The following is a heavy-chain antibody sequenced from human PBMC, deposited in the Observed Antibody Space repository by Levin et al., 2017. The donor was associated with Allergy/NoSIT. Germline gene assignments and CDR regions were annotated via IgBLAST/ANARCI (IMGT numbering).Heavy chain of an antibody. D-gene: IGHD3-22*01. V-gene: IGHV4-31*03. CDR2: IFYTGNT. CDR3: ARGLGTILGAVPYVGTWFDP. J-gene: IGHJ5*02. Sequence: ASETLSLTCTVSGDSISSGGYYWSWIRQHPGKGLEWIGFIFYTGNTYYSPSLKGRAFISLDTSNNQFSLKLRSVTAADTAVYFCARGLGTILGAVPYVGTWFDPWGQGTLVTVSS. CDR1: GDSISSGGYY.